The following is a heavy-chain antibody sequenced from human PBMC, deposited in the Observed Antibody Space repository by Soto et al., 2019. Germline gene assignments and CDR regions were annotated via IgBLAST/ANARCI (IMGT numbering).Heavy chain of an antibody. CDR3: ARGGRDVYNSASPVDI. V-gene: IGHV1-69*08. D-gene: IGHD3-10*01. CDR2: IIPTLGTS. J-gene: IGHJ3*02. CDR1: GFTFNSYS. Sequence: QVQLVQSGAEVKRPGSSVKVSCKSSGFTFNSYSITWVRQAPGLGLEWLGRIIPTLGTSNFALRFQDRVTLTSDRSRTTAFMELNSLTSEDTAIYYCARGGRDVYNSASPVDIWVQGTLVNVSS.